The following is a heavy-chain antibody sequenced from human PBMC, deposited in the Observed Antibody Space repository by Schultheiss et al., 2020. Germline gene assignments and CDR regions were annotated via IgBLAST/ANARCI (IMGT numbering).Heavy chain of an antibody. CDR3: AKDNFRFSSGWYFPDY. CDR2: TSYDAYNE. Sequence: GSLRLSCAASGFTFSSYGMHWVRQAPGKGLEWVAVTSYDAYNEYYADSVKGRFTISRDKSKNTLFLEMSSLRVEDTAVYYCAKDNFRFSSGWYFPDYWGQGTLVTVSS. CDR1: GFTFSSYG. V-gene: IGHV3-30*18. J-gene: IGHJ4*02. D-gene: IGHD6-19*01.